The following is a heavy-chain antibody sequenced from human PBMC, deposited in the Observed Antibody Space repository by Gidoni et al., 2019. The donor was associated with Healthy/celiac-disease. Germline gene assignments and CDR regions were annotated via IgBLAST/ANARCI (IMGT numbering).Heavy chain of an antibody. J-gene: IGHJ5*02. D-gene: IGHD6-19*01. Sequence: EVQLVQSGAEVTKPGESLTISCKGSGSSFTSYWIGGVRQMPGKGLEWMGIIYPGDSDTRYSPSFQGQVTISADKSSSTAYLKWSSLKASDTAMYYWARHDSSGGYGSFGFDPWGQGTLVTV. CDR3: ARHDSSGGYGSFGFDP. CDR1: GSSFTSYW. CDR2: IYPGDSDT. V-gene: IGHV5-51*01.